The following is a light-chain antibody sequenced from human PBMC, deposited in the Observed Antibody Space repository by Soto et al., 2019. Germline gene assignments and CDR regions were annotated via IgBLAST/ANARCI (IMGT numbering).Light chain of an antibody. CDR2: DVS. Sequence: QSALTQPASVSGSPGQSITISCTGTSSDVGGYNYVSWYQQHPGKAPKLMIYDVSNRPSWVSNRFSGSKSGNTASLTISGLQAEDEADYYWSSYTRRSPHVVFGGGTKLAV. CDR3: SSYTRRSPHVV. J-gene: IGLJ2*01. V-gene: IGLV2-14*01. CDR1: SSDVGGYNY.